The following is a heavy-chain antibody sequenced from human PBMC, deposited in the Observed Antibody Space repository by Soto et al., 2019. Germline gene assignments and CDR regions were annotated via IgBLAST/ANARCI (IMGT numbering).Heavy chain of an antibody. CDR2: LSGSGGSI. CDR3: AKVSSSWYAGFFDL. D-gene: IGHD6-13*01. CDR1: GFTFSTYV. V-gene: IGHV3-23*01. J-gene: IGHJ4*02. Sequence: PGVSLRLSCAASGFTFSTYVMNWVRQAPGKGLEWVSGLSGSGGSIYYADSVKGRFTISRDNSMNTLYLQMNTLRAEDTAIYYCAKVSSSWYAGFFDLWGQGTLVTVSS.